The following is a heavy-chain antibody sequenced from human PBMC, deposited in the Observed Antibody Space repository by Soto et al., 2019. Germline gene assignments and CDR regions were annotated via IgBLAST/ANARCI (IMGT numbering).Heavy chain of an antibody. CDR1: GFTFSSYG. Sequence: QVQLVESGGGVVQPGRSLRLSCAASGFTFSSYGMHWVRQAPGKGLEWVAVISYDGSNKYYADSVKGRFTISRDNSKNTLYLQMNSLRAEDTAVYYCAKDKGYSSSLDVWGQGTTVTVSS. V-gene: IGHV3-30*18. D-gene: IGHD6-6*01. J-gene: IGHJ6*02. CDR3: AKDKGYSSSLDV. CDR2: ISYDGSNK.